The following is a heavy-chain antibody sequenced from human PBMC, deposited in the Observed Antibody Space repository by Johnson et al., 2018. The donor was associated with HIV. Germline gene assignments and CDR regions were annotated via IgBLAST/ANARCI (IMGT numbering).Heavy chain of an antibody. CDR3: AKDNYYDSSGYYNAFDI. CDR1: GFTFSDYY. V-gene: IGHV3-11*01. D-gene: IGHD3-22*01. CDR2: ISSSGSTI. J-gene: IGHJ3*02. Sequence: QVQLVESGGGLVKPGGSLRLSCAASGFTFSDYYMSWIRQAPGKGLEWVSYISSSGSTIYYADSVKGRFTISRDNSKNTLYLQMNRLRTEDTAVYYCAKDNYYDSSGYYNAFDIWGQGTMVTVSS.